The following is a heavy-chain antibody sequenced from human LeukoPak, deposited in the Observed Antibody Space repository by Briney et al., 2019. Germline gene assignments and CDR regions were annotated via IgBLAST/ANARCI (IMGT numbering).Heavy chain of an antibody. V-gene: IGHV4-4*07. D-gene: IGHD3-10*01. J-gene: IGHJ5*02. Sequence: PSETLSLTCTVSGGSISSYYWSWIRQPAGEGLEWIGRIYTSGSTNYNPSLKSRVTMSVDTSKNQFSLKLSSVTAADTAVYYCARDYGSGSSAWFDPWGQGTLVTVSS. CDR2: IYTSGST. CDR1: GGSISSYY. CDR3: ARDYGSGSSAWFDP.